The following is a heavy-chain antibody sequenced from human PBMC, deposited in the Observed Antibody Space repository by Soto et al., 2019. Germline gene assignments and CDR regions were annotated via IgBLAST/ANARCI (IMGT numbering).Heavy chain of an antibody. J-gene: IGHJ6*02. CDR1: GFTFSSYG. Sequence: GGSLRLSCAASGFTFSSYGMHWVRQAPGKGLEWVAVIWYDGSNKYYADSVKGRFTISRDNSKNTLYLQMNSLRAEDTAVYYCARDRTYYYYYGMDVWGQGTTVTVSS. CDR3: ARDRTYYYYYGMDV. V-gene: IGHV3-33*01. CDR2: IWYDGSNK.